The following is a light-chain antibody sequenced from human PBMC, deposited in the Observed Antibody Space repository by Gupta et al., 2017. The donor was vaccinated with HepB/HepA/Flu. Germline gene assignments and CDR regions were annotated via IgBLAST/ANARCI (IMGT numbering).Light chain of an antibody. Sequence: DIQMTLSPSYLSASVGDRVTITCRASQNIDNYLDWYQQKPGKAPKVLIYEASSLQSGVPSRFSGSGSGTDFTLTISSLQPEDSATYYGQQSYNTPITFGQGTRLEIK. CDR2: EAS. J-gene: IGKJ5*01. CDR3: QQSYNTPIT. CDR1: QNIDNY. V-gene: IGKV1-39*01.